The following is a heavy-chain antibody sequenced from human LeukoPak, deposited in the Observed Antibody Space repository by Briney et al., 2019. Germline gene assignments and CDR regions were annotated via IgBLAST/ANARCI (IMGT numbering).Heavy chain of an antibody. CDR1: GYTFTSYG. D-gene: IGHD3-22*01. CDR2: MNPNSGNT. V-gene: IGHV1-8*03. Sequence: ASVKVSCKASGYTFTSYGISWVRQAPGQGLEWMGWMNPNSGNTGYAQKFQGRVTITRNTSISTAYMELSSLRSEDTAVYYCARERDSSGYSAFDIWGQGTMVTVSS. J-gene: IGHJ3*02. CDR3: ARERDSSGYSAFDI.